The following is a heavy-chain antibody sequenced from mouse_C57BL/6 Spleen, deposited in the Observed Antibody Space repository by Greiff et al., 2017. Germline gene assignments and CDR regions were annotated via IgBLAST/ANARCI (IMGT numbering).Heavy chain of an antibody. Sequence: EVMLVESGGGLVKPGGSLKLSCAASGFTFSDYGMHWVRQAPEQGLEWVAYISSGSSTIYYADTVKGRFTISRDNAKNTLFLQMTSLRSEDTAMYYCASLYYGNYAYYAMDYWGQGTSGTVSS. CDR3: ASLYYGNYAYYAMDY. J-gene: IGHJ4*01. CDR1: GFTFSDYG. V-gene: IGHV5-17*01. D-gene: IGHD2-1*01. CDR2: ISSGSSTI.